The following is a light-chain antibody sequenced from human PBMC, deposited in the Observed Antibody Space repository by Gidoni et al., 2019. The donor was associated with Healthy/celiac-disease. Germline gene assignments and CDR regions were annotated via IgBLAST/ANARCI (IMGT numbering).Light chain of an antibody. CDR2: KAS. J-gene: IGKJ2*01. CDR3: QKYNSYLYT. CDR1: QSISSW. V-gene: IGKV1-5*03. Sequence: DIQMTQSPSTLSASVGDRVTITCRASQSISSWLAWYQQKPGKAPKLLIYKASSLESGVPSRFSGSGSGKEFTLTISSLQPDDFATYYCQKYNSYLYTFGQGTKLEIK.